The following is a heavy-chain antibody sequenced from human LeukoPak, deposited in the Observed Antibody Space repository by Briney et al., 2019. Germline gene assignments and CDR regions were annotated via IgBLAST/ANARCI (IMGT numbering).Heavy chain of an antibody. CDR2: IDWDDDK. D-gene: IGHD3-22*01. Sequence: SGPTLVNPTQTLTLTCTFSGISLSTSGMRVSWIRQPPGKALEWLARIDWDDDKFYSTSPKTRLTISKDTSKNQVVLTMTNMDPVDTATHYCTRIGFFYDSSGYSGAFDIWGQGTMVIVSS. CDR3: TRIGFFYDSSGYSGAFDI. CDR1: GISLSTSGMR. J-gene: IGHJ3*02. V-gene: IGHV2-70*04.